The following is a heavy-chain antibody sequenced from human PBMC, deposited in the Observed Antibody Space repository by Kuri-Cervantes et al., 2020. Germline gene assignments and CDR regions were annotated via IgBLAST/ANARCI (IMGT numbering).Heavy chain of an antibody. V-gene: IGHV3-74*01. J-gene: IGHJ6*03. CDR1: GFTFSSYW. CDR2: INSDGSST. Sequence: ESLKISCAASGFTFSSYWMHWVRQAPGKGLVWVSRINSDGSSTSYADSVKGRFTISRDNAKNTLYLQMNSLRAEDTAVYYCARVGLYYYYMDVWGKGTTVTVSS. CDR3: ARVGLYYYYMDV.